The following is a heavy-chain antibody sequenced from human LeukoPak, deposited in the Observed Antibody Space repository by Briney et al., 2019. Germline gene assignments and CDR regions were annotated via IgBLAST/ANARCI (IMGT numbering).Heavy chain of an antibody. CDR2: INPSGGNT. CDR3: AKADGWPLDY. Sequence: GASVKVSCKASRYTFITYYMHWVRQAPGQGLEWMGIINPSGGNTSYAQKFQGRLTMTRDTSTSTVYMELSSLRYEDTSVYYCAKADGWPLDYWGQGTLVTVSS. D-gene: IGHD5-24*01. J-gene: IGHJ4*02. CDR1: RYTFITYY. V-gene: IGHV1-46*01.